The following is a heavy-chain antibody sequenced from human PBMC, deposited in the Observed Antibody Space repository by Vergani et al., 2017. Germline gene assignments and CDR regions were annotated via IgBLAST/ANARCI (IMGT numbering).Heavy chain of an antibody. Sequence: QVHLVESGGGVVQPGRSLRLSCVVSGFTSSYYGMHWVRQAPGKGLEWVAVISYDGTQKYYADSVKGRFTISRDNSKSTLYLQMSSLRSEDTAVYYCARGRTKVNWNGRRGSGGYYYYYMDVWGKXP. CDR3: ARGRTKVNWNGRRGSGGYYYYYMDV. V-gene: IGHV3-30*03. J-gene: IGHJ6*03. CDR1: GFTSSYYG. D-gene: IGHD1-1*01. CDR2: ISYDGTQK.